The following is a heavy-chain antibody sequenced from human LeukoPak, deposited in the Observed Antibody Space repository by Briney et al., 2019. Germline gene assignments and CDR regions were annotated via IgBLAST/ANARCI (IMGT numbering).Heavy chain of an antibody. CDR1: GYAFISFG. D-gene: IGHD6-19*01. CDR3: ARGRAVAGLVDAVDR. V-gene: IGHV1-18*04. CDR2: ISAYNGNT. J-gene: IGHJ3*02. Sequence: ASVKVSFKASGYAFISFGVTWVRQAPGQGLEWLGWISAYNGNTNYAQKVQDRVTKKTDTSTNTAYMEMRSLTSDDKAVYYCARGRAVAGLVDAVDRWGEGGMVGVCS.